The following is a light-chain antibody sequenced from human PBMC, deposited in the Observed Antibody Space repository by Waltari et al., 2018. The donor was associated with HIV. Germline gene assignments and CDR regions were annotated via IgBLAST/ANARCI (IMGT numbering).Light chain of an antibody. CDR1: QSDLYSSNNKNY. CDR2: WAS. V-gene: IGKV4-1*01. CDR3: QQYYSIPPLT. Sequence: DIVMTQSPDSLAVSLGERATINCKSSQSDLYSSNNKNYLAWYQLTPGQPPRLLIYWASTRAAVVPDRFSGSWSGTDFTLTISSLQAEDVAVYYCQQYYSIPPLTFGGGTKVEIK. J-gene: IGKJ4*01.